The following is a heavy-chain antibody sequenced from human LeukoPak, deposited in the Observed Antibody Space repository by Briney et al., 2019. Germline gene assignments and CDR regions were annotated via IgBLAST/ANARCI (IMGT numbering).Heavy chain of an antibody. V-gene: IGHV1-18*01. CDR3: ARYRGAGYDTKNDAFDI. D-gene: IGHD1-26*01. J-gene: IGHJ3*02. CDR2: ISAYNGNT. CDR1: GYTFTSYG. Sequence: ASVKVSCKASGYTFTSYGISWVRQAPGQGLEWMGWISAYNGNTNYAQKIQGRVTMTTDTSTRTAYMELRSVISDDTSVYYCARYRGAGYDTKNDAFDIWGQGTMVTVSS.